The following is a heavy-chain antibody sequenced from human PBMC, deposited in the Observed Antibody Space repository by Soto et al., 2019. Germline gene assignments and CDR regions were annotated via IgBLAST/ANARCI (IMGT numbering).Heavy chain of an antibody. D-gene: IGHD3-10*01. Sequence: EVQLLESGGGLVQPGGSLRLSCAASGFTFSSYAMSWVRQAPGKGLEWVSAISGSGGSTYYADSVKGRFTISRDNSKNTLYRQSNSLRAEDTAVYYCAKDLWFGETSMAFDYWGQGPLVTVSS. CDR2: ISGSGGST. V-gene: IGHV3-23*01. CDR3: AKDLWFGETSMAFDY. J-gene: IGHJ4*02. CDR1: GFTFSSYA.